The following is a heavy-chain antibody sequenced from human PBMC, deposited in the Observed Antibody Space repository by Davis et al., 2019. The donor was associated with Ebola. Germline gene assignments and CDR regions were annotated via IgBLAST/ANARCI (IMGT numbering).Heavy chain of an antibody. V-gene: IGHV3-21*01. CDR2: ISSSSSYI. CDR1: GFTFSSYS. J-gene: IGHJ4*02. D-gene: IGHD6-19*01. Sequence: PGGSLRLSCAASGFTFSSYSMNWVRQAPGKGLEWVSSISSSSSYIYYADSVKGRFTISRDNAKHSLSLQMISLRAEDTAVYYCARDLAWRSGWYIFDYWGQGTLVTVSS. CDR3: ARDLAWRSGWYIFDY.